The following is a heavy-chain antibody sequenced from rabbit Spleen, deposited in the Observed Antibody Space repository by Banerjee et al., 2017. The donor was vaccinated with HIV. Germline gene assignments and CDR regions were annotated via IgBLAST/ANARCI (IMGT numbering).Heavy chain of an antibody. Sequence: QEQLVESGGGLVQPEGSLTLTCKASGFDFSDKAVMCWVRQAPGKGLQWIACINTATGKAVYASWAKGRFTISKTSSTTVTLQMTSLTAADTATYFCARAIVPWLGLTRLDLWGPGTLVT. CDR2: INTATGKA. CDR3: ARAIVPWLGLTRLDL. V-gene: IGHV1S45*01. CDR1: GFDFSDKAV. J-gene: IGHJ3*01. D-gene: IGHD4-1*01.